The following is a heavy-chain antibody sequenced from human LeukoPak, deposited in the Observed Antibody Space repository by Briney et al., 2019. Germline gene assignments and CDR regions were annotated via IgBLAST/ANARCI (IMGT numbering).Heavy chain of an antibody. CDR2: IYYSGST. Sequence: QASETLSRTCTVSGGSISSYYWSWIRQPPGKGLEWIGYIYYSGSTNYNPSLKSRVTISVDTSKNQFSLKLSSVTAADTAVYYCAKAGYSTDRVYFQHWGQGTLVTVSS. CDR3: AKAGYSTDRVYFQH. V-gene: IGHV4-59*01. D-gene: IGHD6-13*01. CDR1: GGSISSYY. J-gene: IGHJ1*01.